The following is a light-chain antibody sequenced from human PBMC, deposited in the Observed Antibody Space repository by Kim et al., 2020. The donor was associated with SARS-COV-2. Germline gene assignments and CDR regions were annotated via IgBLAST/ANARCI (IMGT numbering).Light chain of an antibody. CDR1: SSNIGSNY. V-gene: IGLV1-47*02. CDR2: SNN. CDR3: AAWDDSLSGKV. J-gene: IGLJ3*02. Sequence: GQEVTISWSGGSSNIGSNYVYWYQQLPGTAPKRLIYSNNQRPSGVPDRFSGSKSGTSASLAISGLRSEDEADYYCAAWDDSLSGKVFGGGTQLTVL.